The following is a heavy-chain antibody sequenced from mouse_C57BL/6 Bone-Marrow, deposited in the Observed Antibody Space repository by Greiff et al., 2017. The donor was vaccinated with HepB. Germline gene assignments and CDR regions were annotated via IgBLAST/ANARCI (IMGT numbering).Heavy chain of an antibody. CDR1: GYTFTSYG. V-gene: IGHV1-81*01. D-gene: IGHD1-1*01. J-gene: IGHJ3*01. Sequence: VQLQQSGAELAWPGASVKLCCKASGYTFTSYGISWVKQRTGQGLEWIGEIYPRSGNTYYNEKFKGKATLTADKSSNTAYMELRSLTSEDSAVYLCATYGSSLFAYWGPVTLVAVAA. CDR2: IYPRSGNT. CDR3: ATYGSSLFAY.